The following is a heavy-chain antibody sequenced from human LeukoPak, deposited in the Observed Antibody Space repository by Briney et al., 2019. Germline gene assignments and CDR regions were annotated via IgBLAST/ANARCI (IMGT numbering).Heavy chain of an antibody. CDR2: ISSSGTYI. V-gene: IGHV3-21*01. Sequence: GGSLRLSCAASGFTFSSYSMNWVRQAPGKGLEWVSFISSSGTYIYYADSMKGRFTISRDHAKNSLYLQMNSLRAEDTAVYYCARNGGNSDFDYWGQGTLVTVSS. D-gene: IGHD4-23*01. CDR3: ARNGGNSDFDY. J-gene: IGHJ4*02. CDR1: GFTFSSYS.